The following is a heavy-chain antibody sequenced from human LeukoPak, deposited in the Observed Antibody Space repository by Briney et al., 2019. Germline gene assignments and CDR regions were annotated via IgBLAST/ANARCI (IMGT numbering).Heavy chain of an antibody. CDR3: AREWVSFDTRGSPSGFDL. V-gene: IGHV1-46*01. CDR2: INPSGGPA. CDR1: GYSFSTYY. D-gene: IGHD3-22*01. J-gene: IGHJ2*01. Sequence: GASVKVSCKASGYSFSTYYIHWVRQAPGQGLEWMGVINPSGGPATSAQKFQGRVTMTSDTSTSTVYMELSSLRSEDTAVYYCAREWVSFDTRGSPSGFDLWGRGTLVTVSA.